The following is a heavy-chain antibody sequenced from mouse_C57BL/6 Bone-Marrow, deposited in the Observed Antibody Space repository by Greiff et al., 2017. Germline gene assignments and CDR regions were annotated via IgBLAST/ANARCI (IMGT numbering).Heavy chain of an antibody. Sequence: QVQLQQPGAELVRPGTSVTLSCKASGYTFTSYWMHWVKQRPGQGLEWIGVIDPSDSYTNYNQKFKGKATLTVDTSYSTSYMRLSSLTSEDSAVYYCARELRKVFDYWGQGTTLTVSS. D-gene: IGHD1-1*01. CDR2: IDPSDSYT. CDR1: GYTFTSYW. CDR3: ARELRKVFDY. V-gene: IGHV1-59*01. J-gene: IGHJ2*01.